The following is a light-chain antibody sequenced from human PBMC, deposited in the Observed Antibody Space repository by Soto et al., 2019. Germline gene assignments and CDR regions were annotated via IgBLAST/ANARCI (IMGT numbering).Light chain of an antibody. CDR3: QQYGSSRWT. CDR2: GAS. CDR1: QSVSSSY. J-gene: IGKJ1*01. V-gene: IGKV3-20*01. Sequence: EIVLTQSPGTLSLSPGERATLSCRASQSVSSSYLAWYQQKPGQAPRLLIYGASSRATGIPDRFSGSGSGTDFILTISRLEPEDFAVYYCQQYGSSRWTLGQGTKVDI.